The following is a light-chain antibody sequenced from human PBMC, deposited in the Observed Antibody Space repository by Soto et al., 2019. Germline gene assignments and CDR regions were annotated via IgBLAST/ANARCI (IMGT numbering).Light chain of an antibody. CDR2: LGS. J-gene: IGKJ1*01. V-gene: IGKV2-28*01. CDR1: QSLLFSNGYNY. CDR3: MQSLQTPWT. Sequence: DIVMTQSPLSLPVTPGEPASISCRSSQSLLFSNGYNYLDWYLQKPVQSPQLLISLGSDRASGVPEKCSGSGSGTDFTLKISRVEAEYVGVYYCMQSLQTPWTFGQGTNVDIK.